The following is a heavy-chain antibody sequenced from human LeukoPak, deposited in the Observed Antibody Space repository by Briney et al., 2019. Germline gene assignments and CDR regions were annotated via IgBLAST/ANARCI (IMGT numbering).Heavy chain of an antibody. CDR1: GYTFTSYG. V-gene: IGHV1-18*01. Sequence: EASVKVSCKASGYTFTSYGISWVRQAPGQGPEWMGWISAYNGNTNYAQKLQGRVTMTTDTSTSTAYMELRSLRSDDTAMYYCARAFTTITPRFDYWGQGTLVTVSS. CDR3: ARAFTTITPRFDY. J-gene: IGHJ4*02. D-gene: IGHD6-6*01. CDR2: ISAYNGNT.